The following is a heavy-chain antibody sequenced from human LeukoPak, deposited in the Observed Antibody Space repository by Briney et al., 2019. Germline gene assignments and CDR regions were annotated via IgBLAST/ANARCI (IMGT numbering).Heavy chain of an antibody. CDR1: GFTFSSYW. Sequence: GGSLRLSCAASGFTFSSYWMSWVRQAPGKGLEWVANIKEDGGEKYYVDSVKGRFTISRDNARNSLYLQVNGLGAEDAAVYFCAREIVTTKSHFDSWGQGTLVTVSS. D-gene: IGHD4-17*01. J-gene: IGHJ4*02. CDR3: AREIVTTKSHFDS. V-gene: IGHV3-7*01. CDR2: IKEDGGEK.